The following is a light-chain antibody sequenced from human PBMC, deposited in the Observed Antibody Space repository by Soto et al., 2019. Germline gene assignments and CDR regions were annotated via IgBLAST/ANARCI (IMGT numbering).Light chain of an antibody. CDR1: SSNIGSNT. J-gene: IGLJ1*01. Sequence: QSVLTQPPSASGTPGQRVTISCSGRSSNIGSNTVNWYQQLPGTAPKLLIYSNNQRPSGVPDRFSGSKSGTSASLAISGLQSEDEADYYCAAWDDSLNGCVFGTGTKVTVL. V-gene: IGLV1-44*01. CDR2: SNN. CDR3: AAWDDSLNGCV.